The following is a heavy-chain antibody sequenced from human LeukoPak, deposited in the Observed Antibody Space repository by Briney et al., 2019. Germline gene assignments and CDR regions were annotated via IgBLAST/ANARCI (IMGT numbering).Heavy chain of an antibody. Sequence: PSETLSLTCTVSGGSISSYYWSWIRQPPGKGLEWIGYIYYSGSTNYNPSLKSRVTISVDTSKNQFSLKLSSVTAADTAVYYCARSGIAARATIYYYYGMDVWGQGTTVTVSS. V-gene: IGHV4-59*01. CDR2: IYYSGST. D-gene: IGHD6-6*01. CDR3: ARSGIAARATIYYYYGMDV. CDR1: GGSISSYY. J-gene: IGHJ6*02.